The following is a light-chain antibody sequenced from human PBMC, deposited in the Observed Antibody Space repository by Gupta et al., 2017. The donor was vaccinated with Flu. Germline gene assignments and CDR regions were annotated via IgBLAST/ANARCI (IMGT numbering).Light chain of an antibody. J-gene: IGLJ3*02. CDR3: SSYAGNRNTLWV. V-gene: IGLV2-23*02. CDR2: EVS. CDR1: ASDIGSDNL. Sequence: QSALTQPASVSASPGQWITISCIGSASDIGSDNLVSWYQHFPGKAPSLILYEVSKRPSGVSSRFSGSKSGNRASLTISGLQPEDEATYHCSSYAGNRNTLWVFGGGTKLTGL.